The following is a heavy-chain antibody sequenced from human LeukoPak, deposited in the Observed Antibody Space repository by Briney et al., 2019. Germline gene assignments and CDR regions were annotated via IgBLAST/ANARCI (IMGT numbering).Heavy chain of an antibody. D-gene: IGHD6-13*01. CDR3: ASRTAAAGQTTDY. J-gene: IGHJ4*02. CDR2: ISSSGGST. V-gene: IGHV3-23*01. Sequence: PGGSLRLSSAHSGFTSTSDAMSWVRQAPGKGLEWVSAISSSGGSTYYADSVKGRFTISRDNSKNTLYLQMNSLRADDTAVYYSASRTAAAGQTTDYWGQGTLVTVSS. CDR1: GFTSTSDA.